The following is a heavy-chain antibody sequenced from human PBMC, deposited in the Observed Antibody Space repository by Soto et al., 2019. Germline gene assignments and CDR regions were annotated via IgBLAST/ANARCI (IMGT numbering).Heavy chain of an antibody. CDR1: GGSFSGYY. Sequence: PSETLSLTCAVYGGSFSGYYWSWIRQPPGKGLEWIGEINHSGSTNYNPSLKSRVTISVDTSKNQFSLKLSSVTAADTAVYYCARGGTSLYCSSTSCYEGGRSPFDYWGQGTLVTVSS. CDR2: INHSGST. J-gene: IGHJ4*02. CDR3: ARGGTSLYCSSTSCYEGGRSPFDY. D-gene: IGHD2-2*01. V-gene: IGHV4-34*01.